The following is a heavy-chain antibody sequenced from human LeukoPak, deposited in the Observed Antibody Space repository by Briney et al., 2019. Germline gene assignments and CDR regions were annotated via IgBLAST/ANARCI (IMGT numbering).Heavy chain of an antibody. J-gene: IGHJ3*02. CDR1: GGSISSYY. Sequence: PSETLSLTCTVAGGSISSYYWSWLRQPPGKGVEWIGYIYTSGSINYNPSLKSRVTISVDTSKNQFSLNLRSVTAADTAVYYCAGRGARDAFDISGQGTIATVSS. V-gene: IGHV4-4*09. D-gene: IGHD1-26*01. CDR2: IYTSGSI. CDR3: AGRGARDAFDI.